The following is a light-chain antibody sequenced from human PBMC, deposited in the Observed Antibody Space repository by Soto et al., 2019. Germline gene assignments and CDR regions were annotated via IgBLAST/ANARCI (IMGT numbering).Light chain of an antibody. J-gene: IGKJ1*01. CDR3: HQYAASPRT. CDR2: GAS. Sequence: EIVLTQSPGTLSLSPRQRATLSCRASQTVSDNYLAWYQQKPGQAPRLLIYGASSRAPGIPDRFSGSGSGTDFTITISRLEPEDFAIYYCHQYAASPRTFGKGTQVEVK. CDR1: QTVSDNY. V-gene: IGKV3-20*01.